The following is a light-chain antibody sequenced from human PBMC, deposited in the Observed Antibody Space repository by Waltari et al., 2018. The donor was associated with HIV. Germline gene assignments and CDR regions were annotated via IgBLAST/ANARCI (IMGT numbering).Light chain of an antibody. Sequence: DIQMTQSPSSLSASVGDRVTITCRASQSISSYLNWYQQKPGEAPKLLIFAASTLQSGVPSRFSGSGSGTDFTLTISSLQPEDFATYYCQQSYSTPRTFGLGTKVEI. CDR3: QQSYSTPRT. CDR2: AAS. J-gene: IGKJ1*01. V-gene: IGKV1-39*01. CDR1: QSISSY.